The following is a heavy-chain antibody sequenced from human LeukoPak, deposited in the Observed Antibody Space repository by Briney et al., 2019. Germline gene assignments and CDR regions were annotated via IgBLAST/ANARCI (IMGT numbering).Heavy chain of an antibody. CDR1: GYTFTGYY. Sequence: ASVKVSCKASGYTFTGYYMHWVRQAPGQGLEWMGWINPNSGGTNYAQKFQGRVTMTRDTSISTAYMELSRLRSDDTAVYYCARVAGGDTAMFHYYYYMDVWRKGTTVTVSS. V-gene: IGHV1-2*02. D-gene: IGHD5-18*01. CDR3: ARVAGGDTAMFHYYYYMDV. J-gene: IGHJ6*03. CDR2: INPNSGGT.